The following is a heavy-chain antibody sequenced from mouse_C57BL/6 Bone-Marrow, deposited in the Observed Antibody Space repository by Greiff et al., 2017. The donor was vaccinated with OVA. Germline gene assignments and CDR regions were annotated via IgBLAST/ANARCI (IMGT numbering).Heavy chain of an antibody. V-gene: IGHV14-4*01. CDR1: GFNIKDDY. CDR3: TEVRGAMDY. CDR2: IDPENGDT. D-gene: IGHD2-13*01. J-gene: IGHJ4*01. Sequence: VQLQQSGAELVRPGASVKLSCTASGFNIKDDYMHWVKQRPEQGLEWIGWIDPENGDTEYASKFQGKATITADPSSNPAYLQLSSLTSEDTAVYYCTEVRGAMDYWGQGTSVTVSS.